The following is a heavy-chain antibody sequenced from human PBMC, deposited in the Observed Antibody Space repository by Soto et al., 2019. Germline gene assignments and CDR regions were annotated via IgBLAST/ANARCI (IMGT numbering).Heavy chain of an antibody. D-gene: IGHD5-12*01. CDR1: GGTINSGDYF. CDR3: ARVKATLYRHYYFDY. J-gene: IGHJ4*02. CDR2: IFYTGST. Sequence: SGTLSLTCSVSGGTINSGDYFWSWIRQPPGKGLEWIGSIFYTGSTYYSXCLKSRAXXXRXTSXXXFSLRXXXLTXAYTAVYFCARVKATLYRHYYFDYWGQGTPVTVSS. V-gene: IGHV4-30-4*01.